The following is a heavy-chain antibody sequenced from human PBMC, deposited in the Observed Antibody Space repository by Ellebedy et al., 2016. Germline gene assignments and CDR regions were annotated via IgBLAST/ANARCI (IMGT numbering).Heavy chain of an antibody. CDR1: GFTFSSYA. D-gene: IGHD3-9*01. V-gene: IGHV3-64D*06. Sequence: GESLKISXSASGFTFSSYAMHWVRQAPGKGLEYVSAISSNGGSTYYADSVKGRFTISRDNSKNTLYLQMSSLRAEDTAVYYCVRGGYFDWLPLDYWGQGTLVTVSS. CDR3: VRGGYFDWLPLDY. CDR2: ISSNGGST. J-gene: IGHJ4*02.